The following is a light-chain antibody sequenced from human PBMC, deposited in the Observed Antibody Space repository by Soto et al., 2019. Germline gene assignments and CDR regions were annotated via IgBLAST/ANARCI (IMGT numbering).Light chain of an antibody. Sequence: QTVLTQEPSFSVSPGGTVTLTCGLRSGSVSPTYYPSWYQQTPGQAPRTLIYSTNTRSSGVPHRFSGSILGNKAALTITGAQAEDESDYYCVLYMGSGISVFGGGTKLTVL. V-gene: IGLV8-61*01. J-gene: IGLJ3*02. CDR2: STN. CDR3: VLYMGSGISV. CDR1: SGSVSPTYY.